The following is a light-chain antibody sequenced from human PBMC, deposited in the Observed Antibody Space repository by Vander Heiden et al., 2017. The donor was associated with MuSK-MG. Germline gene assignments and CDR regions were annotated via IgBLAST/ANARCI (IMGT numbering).Light chain of an antibody. CDR1: SPHIGRNY. V-gene: IGLV1-47*02. Sequence: QSVLTQPPSASGTPGQRATISCSGSSPHIGRNYVSWSPQLPGTTHKLLIYSNNQRRSGGAERFSGSKSGTSASRAISGLRSDDEADYYCAAWDDSLSGGVFGGGTKLTVL. J-gene: IGLJ3*02. CDR2: SNN. CDR3: AAWDDSLSGGV.